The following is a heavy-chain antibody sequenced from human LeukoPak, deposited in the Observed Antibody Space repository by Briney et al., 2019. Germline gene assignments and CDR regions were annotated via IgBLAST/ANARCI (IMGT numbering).Heavy chain of an antibody. Sequence: GGSLRLSCAASGFMFSDHYMDWVRQPPGKGLEWVGRIRNRARGHTTEYAASVKGRFIVSRDDSKNTVYLQMNSLKTKDTAVYYCARPNGIDWSIDYFDYWGQGTLVTVSS. J-gene: IGHJ4*02. D-gene: IGHD3-9*01. CDR2: IRNRARGHTT. CDR3: ARPNGIDWSIDYFDY. CDR1: GFMFSDHY. V-gene: IGHV3-72*01.